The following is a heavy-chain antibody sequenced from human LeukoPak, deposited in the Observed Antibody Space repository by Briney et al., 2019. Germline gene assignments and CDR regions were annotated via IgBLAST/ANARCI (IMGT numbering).Heavy chain of an antibody. J-gene: IGHJ4*02. V-gene: IGHV3-33*06. CDR1: GFTFSYYG. Sequence: PGGSLRLSCAASGFTFSYYGMHWVRQAPGKGLDWVAVIWYDASYLYYADSVKGRFTISRDNSKNTMYPQMNNLRAEDTAVYYCAKIVQFTAATGTGLDYWGQGTLVTVSP. D-gene: IGHD6-13*01. CDR3: AKIVQFTAATGTGLDY. CDR2: IWYDASYL.